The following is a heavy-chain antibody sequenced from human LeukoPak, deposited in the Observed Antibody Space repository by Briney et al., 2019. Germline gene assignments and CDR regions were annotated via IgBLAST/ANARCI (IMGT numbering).Heavy chain of an antibody. CDR2: IYYSGST. V-gene: IGHV4-59*01. CDR3: ARGAQIAAAGAYYYYGMDV. Sequence: SETLSLTCTVSGGSISSYYWSWIRQPPGKGLEWIGYIYYSGSTNYNPSLKSRVTISVDTSKNQFSLKLSSVTAADTAVYYCARGAQIAAAGAYYYYGMDVWGQGTTVTVSS. J-gene: IGHJ6*02. D-gene: IGHD6-13*01. CDR1: GGSISSYY.